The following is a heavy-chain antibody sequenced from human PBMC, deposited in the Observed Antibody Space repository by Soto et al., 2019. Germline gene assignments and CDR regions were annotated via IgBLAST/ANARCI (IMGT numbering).Heavy chain of an antibody. CDR3: ARDWKGAEGFDP. J-gene: IGHJ5*02. CDR2: IGAYNGDT. D-gene: IGHD1-1*01. Sequence: QVQLVQSGAEVKKPGASVKVSCKASGYTFSTYGFSWVRQAPGQGLEWMGWIGAYNGDTNYAQNFQGRVTMTTDTSTTTSYMELRSLRSDDTAVYFCARDWKGAEGFDPWGHGTLVTVSS. CDR1: GYTFSTYG. V-gene: IGHV1-18*01.